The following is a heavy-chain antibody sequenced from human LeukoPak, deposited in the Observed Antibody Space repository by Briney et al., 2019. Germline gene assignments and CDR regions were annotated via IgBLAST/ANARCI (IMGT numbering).Heavy chain of an antibody. CDR2: IYYSGTS. CDR3: ARADYTGYYFDF. CDR1: GGSISSSYYF. V-gene: IGHV4-30-4*01. J-gene: IGHJ4*02. D-gene: IGHD4-11*01. Sequence: SETLSLTCTVSGGSISSSYYFWSWIRQPPGKGLEWIGYIYYSGTSYYNPSSKSRVTISLDTSKNQFSLKVNSVTAADTAVYYCARADYTGYYFDFWGQGTLVTVSS.